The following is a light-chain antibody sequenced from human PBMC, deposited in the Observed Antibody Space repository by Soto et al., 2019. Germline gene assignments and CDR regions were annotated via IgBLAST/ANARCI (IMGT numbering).Light chain of an antibody. Sequence: EIVLTQSPGTLSLSLGERATLSCRASQSVRSSYLAWYQQKPGQAPRLLIYDASTRATGIPDRFSGSGSGTDFTLTISRLEPEDVATYYCQKYNSAPWTFGQGTKVDI. CDR2: DAS. CDR3: QKYNSAPWT. J-gene: IGKJ1*01. V-gene: IGKV3-20*01. CDR1: QSVRSSY.